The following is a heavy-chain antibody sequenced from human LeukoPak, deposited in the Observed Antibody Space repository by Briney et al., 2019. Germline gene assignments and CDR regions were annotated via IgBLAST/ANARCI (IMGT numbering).Heavy chain of an antibody. CDR1: GYTFTGYY. D-gene: IGHD6-19*01. J-gene: IGHJ4*02. CDR2: INPKSGGT. Sequence: ASVKVSCKASGYTFTGYYIHWVRQAPGQGLEWMGWINPKSGGTNYAQKFQGRVSMTRDTSISTAYMELSRLRSDDTAVYYCARWGASGAVALFDYWGQGTLVTVSS. V-gene: IGHV1-2*02. CDR3: ARWGASGAVALFDY.